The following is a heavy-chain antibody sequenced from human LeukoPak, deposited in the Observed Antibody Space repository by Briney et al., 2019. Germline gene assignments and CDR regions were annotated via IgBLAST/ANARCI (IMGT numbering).Heavy chain of an antibody. CDR1: GFTLSSYT. CDR2: IKQDGSEK. D-gene: IGHD3-10*01. J-gene: IGHJ5*02. CDR3: ARDMVRGVIGWFDP. V-gene: IGHV3-7*01. Sequence: GGSLRLSCAASGFTLSSYTMNWVRQAPGKGLEWVANIKQDGSEKYYVDSVKGRFTISRDNAKNSLYLQMNSLRAEDTAVYYCARDMVRGVIGWFDPWGQGTLVTVSS.